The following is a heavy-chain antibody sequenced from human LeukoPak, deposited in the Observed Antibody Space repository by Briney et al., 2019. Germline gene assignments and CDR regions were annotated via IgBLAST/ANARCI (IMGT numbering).Heavy chain of an antibody. D-gene: IGHD5-24*01. CDR3: AKDPRVGSRVATPCH. Sequence: PGGSLRLSCAASGFTFTSDAMSWVRQAPGQGLGWDSAISGSGGSRYYADSAKGRFTISRDNSKSTLFLQMKSLRAEDTAVYYCAKDPRVGSRVATPCHWGQGTLVTVSS. CDR1: GFTFTSDA. V-gene: IGHV3-23*01. CDR2: ISGSGGSR. J-gene: IGHJ4*02.